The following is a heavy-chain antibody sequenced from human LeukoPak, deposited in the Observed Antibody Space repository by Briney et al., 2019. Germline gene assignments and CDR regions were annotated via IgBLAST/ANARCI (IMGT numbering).Heavy chain of an antibody. CDR1: GFTFSSYG. CDR3: AKGVAYYYDSSGYYYFDY. J-gene: IGHJ4*02. D-gene: IGHD3-22*01. Sequence: GGSLRLSCAASGFTFSSYGMSWVRKGPGKGLEWVSAISGSGGITYYADSVKGRFTISRDNSKNTLYLQMNSLRAEDTAVYYCAKGVAYYYDSSGYYYFDYWGQGTLVTVSS. V-gene: IGHV3-23*01. CDR2: ISGSGGIT.